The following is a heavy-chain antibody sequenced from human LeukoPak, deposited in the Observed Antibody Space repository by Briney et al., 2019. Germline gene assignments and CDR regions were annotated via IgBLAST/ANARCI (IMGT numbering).Heavy chain of an antibody. CDR1: GGSISSGDYP. V-gene: IGHV4-30-2*01. J-gene: IGHJ4*02. CDR2: IFRTGHT. Sequence: SQTLSLTCAVSGGSISSGDYPWSWIRQPPGKGLEWIGYIFRTGHTSYNPSLKSRVTISVDMSKNQIALKLSSLTAADTAVYYCARGFYGSGSHFDYWGQGSLVTVSS. D-gene: IGHD3-10*01. CDR3: ARGFYGSGSHFDY.